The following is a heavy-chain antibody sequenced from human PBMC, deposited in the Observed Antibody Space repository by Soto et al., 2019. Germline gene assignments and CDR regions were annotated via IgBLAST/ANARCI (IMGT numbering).Heavy chain of an antibody. J-gene: IGHJ6*02. CDR1: GDSISSNSHY. Sequence: SETLSLTCTVSGDSISSNSHYWSWIRQPPGKGLEWIGYIYYSGSTNYNPSLKSRVTISVDTSKNQFSLKLSSVTAADTAVYYCCGCCDSGYDTFNSYYYGMDVWGQGTTVTVSS. CDR3: CGCCDSGYDTFNSYYYGMDV. V-gene: IGHV4-61*01. CDR2: IYYSGST. D-gene: IGHD5-12*01.